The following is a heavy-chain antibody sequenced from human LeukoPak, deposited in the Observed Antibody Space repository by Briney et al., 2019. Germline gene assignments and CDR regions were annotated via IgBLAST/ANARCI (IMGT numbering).Heavy chain of an antibody. D-gene: IGHD3-16*02. CDR1: GGSISSYY. V-gene: IGHV4-59*01. J-gene: IGHJ4*02. Sequence: SETLSLTCTVSGGSISSYYWSWIRQPLGKGLEWIGYIYYSGSTNYNPSLKSRVTISVDTSKNQFSLKPSSVTAADTAVYYCARGGSYRSFDYWGQGTLVTVSS. CDR2: IYYSGST. CDR3: ARGGSYRSFDY.